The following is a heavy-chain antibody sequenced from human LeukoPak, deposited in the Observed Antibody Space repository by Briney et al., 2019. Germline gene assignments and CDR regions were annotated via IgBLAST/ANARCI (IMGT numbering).Heavy chain of an antibody. CDR2: ISSSSYI. CDR1: GFTFSSNS. V-gene: IGHV3-21*01. J-gene: IGHJ5*02. D-gene: IGHD5-18*01. Sequence: GGSLRLSCAASGFTFSSNSMNWVRQAPGRGLEWVSSISSSSYIYYADSVKGRFTISRDNAKNSLYLQMNSLRAEDTAVYYCADSYGYDQWGQGTLVTVSS. CDR3: ADSYGYDQ.